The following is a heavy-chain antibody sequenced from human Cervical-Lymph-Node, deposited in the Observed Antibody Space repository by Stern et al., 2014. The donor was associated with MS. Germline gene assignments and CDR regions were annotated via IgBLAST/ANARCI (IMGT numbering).Heavy chain of an antibody. CDR1: GYTFTTPNYG. J-gene: IGHJ4*02. CDR3: ARERLRDFNDYHFDS. Sequence: VPLVESGPEVRQPGASVRVSCKASGYTFTTPNYGIAWVREAPGRGLEWMGWISSYNGNTVYAQKLQDRVTMTTDTSTSTAYMELRSLRSDDTAFYYCARERLRDFNDYHFDSWGQGTLVTVSS. D-gene: IGHD4-11*01. V-gene: IGHV1-18*01. CDR2: ISSYNGNT.